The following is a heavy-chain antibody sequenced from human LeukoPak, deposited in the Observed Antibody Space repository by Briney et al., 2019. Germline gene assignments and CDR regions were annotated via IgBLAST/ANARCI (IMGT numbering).Heavy chain of an antibody. J-gene: IGHJ4*02. Sequence: SETLSLTCTVSGGSISSYYWSWIRQPPGKGLEWIGYIYYSGSTNYNPSLKSRVTISVDTSKNQFSLKLSSVTAADTAVYYCARTRIAAAQIDYWGQGTLVTVSS. CDR3: ARTRIAAAQIDY. CDR1: GGSISSYY. V-gene: IGHV4-59*01. D-gene: IGHD6-13*01. CDR2: IYYSGST.